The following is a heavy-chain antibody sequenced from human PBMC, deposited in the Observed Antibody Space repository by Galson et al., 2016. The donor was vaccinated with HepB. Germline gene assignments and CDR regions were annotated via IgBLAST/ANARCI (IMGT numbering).Heavy chain of an antibody. CDR3: ATAPSPASF. Sequence: LILSCAASGLIVRSRYLTWVRQAPGKGLEWVAADYNGCGKVYADSVSGKFTIPTDSSRKRMILQMNSLRYEDTDIDYCATAPSPASFWGQGILVIVSS. CDR2: DYNGCGK. CDR1: GLIVRSRY. V-gene: IGHV3-66*01. J-gene: IGHJ4*02.